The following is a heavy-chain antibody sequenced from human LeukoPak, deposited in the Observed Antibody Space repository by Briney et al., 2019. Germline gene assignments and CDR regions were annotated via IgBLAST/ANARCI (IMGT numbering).Heavy chain of an antibody. Sequence: ASVKVSCKASGYTFTSYYMHWVRQAPGQGLECMGITNPSGTSTSYAQKFQGRVTMTRDMSTSTVYMELGSLRSEDTAVYYCARGRHYYDSSDYYYEGDAFDIWGQGTMVTVSS. CDR3: ARGRHYYDSSDYYYEGDAFDI. D-gene: IGHD3-22*01. CDR1: GYTFTSYY. CDR2: TNPSGTST. J-gene: IGHJ3*02. V-gene: IGHV1-46*01.